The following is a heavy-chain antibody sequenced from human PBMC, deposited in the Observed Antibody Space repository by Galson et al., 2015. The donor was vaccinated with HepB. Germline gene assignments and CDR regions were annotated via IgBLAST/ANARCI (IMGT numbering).Heavy chain of an antibody. V-gene: IGHV4-34*01. Sequence: SETLSLTCAVYGGSFSGYYWSWIRQPPGKGLEWIGEINHSGSTNYNPSLKSRVTISVDTSKNQFSLKLSSVTAADTAVYYCAREGGRWLQFGYFELWGRGTLVTVSS. CDR1: GGSFSGYY. D-gene: IGHD5-24*01. CDR2: INHSGST. J-gene: IGHJ2*01. CDR3: AREGGRWLQFGYFEL.